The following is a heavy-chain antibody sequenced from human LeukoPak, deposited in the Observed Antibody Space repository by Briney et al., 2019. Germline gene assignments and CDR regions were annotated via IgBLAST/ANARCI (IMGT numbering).Heavy chain of an antibody. CDR3: ARTSGIWGGIKPTYMFDP. CDR1: GGCISSSSYY. Sequence: SETLSLTCTVSGGCISSSSYYWGWIRQPPGKGLEWIGSIYYSGSTYYNPSLKSRVTISVDTSKNQFSLKLSSVTAADTAVYYCARTSGIWGGIKPTYMFDPWGQGTLVTVSS. CDR2: IYYSGST. V-gene: IGHV4-39*01. J-gene: IGHJ5*02. D-gene: IGHD3-16*01.